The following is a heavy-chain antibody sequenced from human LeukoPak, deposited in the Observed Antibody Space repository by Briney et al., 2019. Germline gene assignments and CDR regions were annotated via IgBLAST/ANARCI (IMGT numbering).Heavy chain of an antibody. Sequence: GGSLRLSCAASGFTFSSYGMHWVRQAPGKGLEWVAFIQYDGSNKYYADSVKGRFTISRDNSKNTLYLQVNSLRAEDTAVYYCATTGYYYDGSGPFDIWGHGTMVTVSS. D-gene: IGHD3-22*01. V-gene: IGHV3-30*02. J-gene: IGHJ3*02. CDR1: GFTFSSYG. CDR3: ATTGYYYDGSGPFDI. CDR2: IQYDGSNK.